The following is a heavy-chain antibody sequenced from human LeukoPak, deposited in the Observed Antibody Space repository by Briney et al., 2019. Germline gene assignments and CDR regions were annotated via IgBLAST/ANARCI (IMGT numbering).Heavy chain of an antibody. CDR1: GFTFDDYA. Sequence: GRSLRLSCAASGFTFDDYAMHWVRQAPGKGLEWVSGISWNSGSIGYADSVKGRFTISRDNAKNSLYLQMNSLRAEDTALYYCAKFGGGSGSYSVMWGQGTLVTVSS. CDR2: ISWNSGSI. D-gene: IGHD3-10*01. J-gene: IGHJ4*02. CDR3: AKFGGGSGSYSVM. V-gene: IGHV3-9*01.